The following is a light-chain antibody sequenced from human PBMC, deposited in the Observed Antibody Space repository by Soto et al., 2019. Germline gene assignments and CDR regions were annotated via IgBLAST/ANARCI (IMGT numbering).Light chain of an antibody. CDR1: SSDVGSYDY. J-gene: IGLJ1*01. Sequence: QSALIQPPSVSGSPGQSVTISCTGTSSDVGSYDYVSWYQQYPGTVPEPMIYSVNSQVSGVPDRFSGSRSGNTASMSISGLQAEDEADYYCSSYTSSSYVFGTGTKVTVL. CDR2: SVN. CDR3: SSYTSSSYV. V-gene: IGLV2-18*02.